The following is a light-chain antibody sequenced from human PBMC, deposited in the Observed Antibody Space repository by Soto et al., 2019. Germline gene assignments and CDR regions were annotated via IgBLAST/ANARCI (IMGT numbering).Light chain of an antibody. V-gene: IGLV4-60*03. CDR1: SGHSSYI. CDR2: LEGSGSY. CDR3: ETWDSNTHRV. Sequence: QAVVTQSSSASASLGSSVKLTCTLSSGHSSYIIAWHQQQPGKAPRYLMKLEGSGSYNKGSGVPDRFSGSSSGADRYLTISNLQSEDEDDYYCETWDSNTHRVFGGGTKVTVL. J-gene: IGLJ2*01.